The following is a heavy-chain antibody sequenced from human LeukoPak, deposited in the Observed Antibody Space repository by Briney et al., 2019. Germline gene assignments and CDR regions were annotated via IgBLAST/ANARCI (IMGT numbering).Heavy chain of an antibody. Sequence: PGRSLRLSCAASGFTFSSYGMHWVRQAPGKGLEWVAVISYDGSNKYYADSVKGRFTISRDNSKNTLYLRMNSLRAEDTAVYYCAKGGGRSGCDYWGQGTLVTVSS. CDR1: GFTFSSYG. CDR2: ISYDGSNK. D-gene: IGHD6-19*01. V-gene: IGHV3-30*18. J-gene: IGHJ4*02. CDR3: AKGGGRSGCDY.